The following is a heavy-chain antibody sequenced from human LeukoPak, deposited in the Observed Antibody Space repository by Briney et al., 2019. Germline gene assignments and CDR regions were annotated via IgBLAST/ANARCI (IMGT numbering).Heavy chain of an antibody. CDR1: GFTFSSYS. V-gene: IGHV3-48*01. CDR3: ARAAGHYYFDY. D-gene: IGHD6-13*01. CDR2: ISSSSSTI. J-gene: IGHJ4*02. Sequence: PGGSLRLSCAASGFTFSSYSMNWVRQAPGKGLEWVSYISSSSSTIYYADSVKGRFTISRDNAKNSLYLQMNSLRAEDTAVYYCARAAGHYYFDYWGQGTLVTVSS.